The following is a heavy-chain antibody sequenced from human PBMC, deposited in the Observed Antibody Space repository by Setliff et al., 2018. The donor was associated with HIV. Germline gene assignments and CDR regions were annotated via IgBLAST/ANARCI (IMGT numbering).Heavy chain of an antibody. Sequence: SVKVSCKASGGTFSSYAISWVRQAPGQGLEWMGGIIPIFGTANYAQKFQGWITMTRDTSISTAYMELSRLRSDDTAVYYCARERSSTLRWFDPWGQGTLVTVSS. V-gene: IGHV1-69*05. CDR1: GGTFSSYA. CDR2: IIPIFGTA. CDR3: ARERSSTLRWFDP. D-gene: IGHD6-13*01. J-gene: IGHJ5*02.